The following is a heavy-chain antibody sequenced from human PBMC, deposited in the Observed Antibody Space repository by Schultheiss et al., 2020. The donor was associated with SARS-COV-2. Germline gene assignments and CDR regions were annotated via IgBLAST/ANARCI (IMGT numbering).Heavy chain of an antibody. D-gene: IGHD6-6*01. V-gene: IGHV3-23*01. J-gene: IGHJ4*02. CDR1: GFTFSSYA. Sequence: GGSLRLSCAASGFTFSSYAMSWVRQAPGKGLEWVSAISGSGGSTYYADSVKGRFTVFRDNSKNTLYLQMNSLRAEDTAVYYCAKPSVQQLVDTPYYFDYWGQGTLVTVSS. CDR3: AKPSVQQLVDTPYYFDY. CDR2: ISGSGGST.